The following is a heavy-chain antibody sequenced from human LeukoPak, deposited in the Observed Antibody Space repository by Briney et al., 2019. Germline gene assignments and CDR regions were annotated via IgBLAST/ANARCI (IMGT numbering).Heavy chain of an antibody. V-gene: IGHV3-48*03. CDR1: GFTFSSYE. D-gene: IGHD2-15*01. CDR2: ISSSGSTI. Sequence: PGGSLRLSCAASGFTFSSYEMNRVRQAPGKGLEWVSYISSSGSTIYYADSVKGRFTISRDNAKNSLYLQMNSLRAEDTAVYYCARGVVAVLYYWGQGTLVTVYS. CDR3: ARGVVAVLYY. J-gene: IGHJ4*02.